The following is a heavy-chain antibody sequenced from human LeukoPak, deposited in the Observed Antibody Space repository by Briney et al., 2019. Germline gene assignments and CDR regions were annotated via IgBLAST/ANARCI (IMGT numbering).Heavy chain of an antibody. CDR3: ARGPRIYYDFWSGYYLLPDY. V-gene: IGHV4-34*01. D-gene: IGHD3-3*01. J-gene: IGHJ4*02. CDR1: GGSFSGYY. Sequence: SETLSLTCAVDGGSFSGYYWSWTRQPPGKGLEWIGEINHSGSTNYNPSLKSRVTISVDTSKNQFSLKLSSVAAADTAVYYCARGPRIYYDFWSGYYLLPDYWGQGTLVTVSS. CDR2: INHSGST.